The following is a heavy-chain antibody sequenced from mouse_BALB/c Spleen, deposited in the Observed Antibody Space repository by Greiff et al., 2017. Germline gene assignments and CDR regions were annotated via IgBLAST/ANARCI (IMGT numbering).Heavy chain of an antibody. D-gene: IGHD4-1*01. Sequence: EVQLQQSGTVLARPGASVKMSCKASGYSFTSYWMHWVKQRPGQGLEWIGAIYPGNSDTSYNQKFKGKAKLTAVTSASTAYMELSSLTNEDSAVYYCTRALGRDYFDYWGQGTTVTVSS. CDR2: IYPGNSDT. V-gene: IGHV1-5*01. J-gene: IGHJ2*01. CDR1: GYSFTSYW. CDR3: TRALGRDYFDY.